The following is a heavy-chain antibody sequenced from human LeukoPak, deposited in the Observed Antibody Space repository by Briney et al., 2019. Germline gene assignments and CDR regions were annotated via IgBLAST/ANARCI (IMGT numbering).Heavy chain of an antibody. J-gene: IGHJ3*02. V-gene: IGHV3-23*01. CDR1: GFTFSSYA. D-gene: IGHD6-13*01. CDR3: AKDSYSSSLEPAFDI. CDR2: ISGSGDSI. Sequence: PGGSLRLSCAASGFTFSSYAMTWVRQAPGKGLEWVSAISGSGDSIFYADSVKGRFTISRDNSKNTLYLQMNSLRAEDTAVYYCAKDSYSSSLEPAFDIWGQGTMVTVSS.